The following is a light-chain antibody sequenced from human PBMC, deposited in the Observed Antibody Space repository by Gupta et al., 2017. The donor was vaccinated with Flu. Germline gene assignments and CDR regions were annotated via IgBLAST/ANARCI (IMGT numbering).Light chain of an antibody. V-gene: IGLV2-11*01. Sequence: GTSSDVGGYNYVSWYQQHPGKAPKLMIYDVSKRPSGVPDRFSGSKSGNTASLTISGLQAEDEADYYCCSYAGTYTVFGGGAKLTVL. CDR2: DVS. J-gene: IGLJ2*01. CDR1: SSDVGGYNY. CDR3: CSYAGTYTV.